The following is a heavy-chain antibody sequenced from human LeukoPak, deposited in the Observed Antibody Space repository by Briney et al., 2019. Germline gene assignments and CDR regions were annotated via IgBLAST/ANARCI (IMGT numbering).Heavy chain of an antibody. CDR3: AQSYYYDSSGYCQFDY. CDR2: IYYSGST. CDR1: GGSISSSSYY. Sequence: TSETLSLTCTVSGGSISSSSYYWGWIRQPPGKGLEWIGSIYYSGSTYYNPSLKSRVTISVDTSKNQFSLKLSSVTAADTAVYYCAQSYYYDSSGYCQFDYWGQGTLVPVSS. J-gene: IGHJ4*02. D-gene: IGHD3-22*01. V-gene: IGHV4-39*01.